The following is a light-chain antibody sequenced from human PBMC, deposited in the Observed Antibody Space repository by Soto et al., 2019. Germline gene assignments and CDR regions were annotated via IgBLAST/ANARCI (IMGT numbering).Light chain of an antibody. CDR1: SSNIGAGYD. J-gene: IGLJ3*02. Sequence: QSVLTQPPSVSGAPGQRVTISCTGSSSNIGAGYDVHWYQQLPGTAPKLLIYGNSNRPSGVPDRFSGSKSGTSASLAITGPQAEDEAEYYCQSYDSSLSGWVFGGGTKVTVL. V-gene: IGLV1-40*01. CDR3: QSYDSSLSGWV. CDR2: GNS.